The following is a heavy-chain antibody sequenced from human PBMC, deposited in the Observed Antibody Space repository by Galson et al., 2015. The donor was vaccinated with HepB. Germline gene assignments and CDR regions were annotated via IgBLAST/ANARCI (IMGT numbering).Heavy chain of an antibody. CDR3: ARDFQFMSFDFPAYGGYSSAFDI. CDR1: GFTFSYYT. Sequence: SLRLSCAASGFTFSYYTMNRVRQAPGKGLEWVSYIDSSSSTIHYADSVKGRFTISRDNAKNSLYLQMNSLRVEDTAVYYCARDFQFMSFDFPAYGGYSSAFDIWGQGTMVTVSS. CDR2: IDSSSSTI. V-gene: IGHV3-48*01. J-gene: IGHJ3*02. D-gene: IGHD4-23*01.